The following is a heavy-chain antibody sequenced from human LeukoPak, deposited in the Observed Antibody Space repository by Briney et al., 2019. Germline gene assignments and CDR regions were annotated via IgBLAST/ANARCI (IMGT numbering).Heavy chain of an antibody. Sequence: SETLSLTRTVSGGSFSNSNYYWSWIRQPPGKELEWIASINYGGTTYYNPSLKSRVTISVDTSKSQFSLRLSSVTAADTAVYLCARYVVYGSGKYYFDYWGQGSLVTVSS. CDR1: GGSFSNSNYY. J-gene: IGHJ4*02. D-gene: IGHD3-10*01. V-gene: IGHV4-39*01. CDR3: ARYVVYGSGKYYFDY. CDR2: INYGGTT.